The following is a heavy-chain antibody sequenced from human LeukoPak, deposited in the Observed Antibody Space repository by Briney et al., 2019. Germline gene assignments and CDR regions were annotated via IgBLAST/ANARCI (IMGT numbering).Heavy chain of an antibody. V-gene: IGHV1-18*01. CDR2: ISAYNGNT. Sequence: ASVKVSCKASGYTFTSYGISWVRQAPGQGLEWMGWISAYNGNTNYAQKLQGRVTMTTDKSTSTAYMELSSLRSEDTAVYYCARGVGYSYGHYYYYYMDVWGKGTTVTVSS. D-gene: IGHD5-18*01. CDR3: ARGVGYSYGHYYYYYMDV. CDR1: GYTFTSYG. J-gene: IGHJ6*03.